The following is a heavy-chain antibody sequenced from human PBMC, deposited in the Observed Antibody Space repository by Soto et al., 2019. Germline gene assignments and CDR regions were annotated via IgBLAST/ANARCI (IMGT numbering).Heavy chain of an antibody. J-gene: IGHJ4*02. CDR3: ASGIDY. CDR2: ISSSGSAT. CDR1: GFGFSSYE. Sequence: GSLRLSCVASGFGFSSYEMTWVRQAPGNGLEWISYISSSGSATYYADSVKGRFTISRDNAQHSVYLQMNSLRADDTALYFCASGIDYWGQGT. V-gene: IGHV3-48*03.